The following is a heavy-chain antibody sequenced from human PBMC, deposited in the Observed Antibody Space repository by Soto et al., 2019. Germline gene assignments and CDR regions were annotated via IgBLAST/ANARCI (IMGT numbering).Heavy chain of an antibody. CDR1: GDSLRGQS. J-gene: IGHJ6*02. CDR3: AREDSYGWSGESLDV. CDR2: LDQSGGT. D-gene: IGHD6-19*01. Sequence: QVQLQQWGAGLLKASETLSLTCAVVGDSLRGQSWNWIRQSPGKGLEWIGELDQSGGTNYNPYLKTRAIFSEDTSKNQFSLTLTSVTAADTAVYYCAREDSYGWSGESLDVWGQGTTVTVSS. V-gene: IGHV4-34*01.